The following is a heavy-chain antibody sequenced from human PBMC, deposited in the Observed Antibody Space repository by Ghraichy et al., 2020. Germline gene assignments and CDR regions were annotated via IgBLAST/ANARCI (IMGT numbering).Heavy chain of an antibody. CDR1: GGSFSGYY. CDR2: INHSGST. Sequence: SETLSLTCAVYGGSFSGYYWSWIRQPPGKGLEWIGEINHSGSTNYNPSLKSRVTISVDTSKNQFSLKLSSVTAADTAVYYCARAGDSSGYYYTGFDSWGQGTLVTVSS. J-gene: IGHJ5*01. D-gene: IGHD3-22*01. CDR3: ARAGDSSGYYYTGFDS. V-gene: IGHV4-34*01.